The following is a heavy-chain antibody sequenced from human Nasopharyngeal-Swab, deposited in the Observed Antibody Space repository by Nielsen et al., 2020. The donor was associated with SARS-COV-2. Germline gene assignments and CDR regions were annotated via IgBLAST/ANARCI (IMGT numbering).Heavy chain of an antibody. V-gene: IGHV4-31*03. D-gene: IGHD4-17*01. Sequence: SETLSLTCTVSGGSISSGGYYWSWIRQHPGKGLEWIGYIYYSGSTYYNPSLKSRVTISVDTSKNQFSLKLSSVTAADTAVYYCARRMGYEPEETTVTSDYWGQGTLVTVSS. CDR3: ARRMGYEPEETTVTSDY. J-gene: IGHJ4*02. CDR1: GGSISSGGYY. CDR2: IYYSGST.